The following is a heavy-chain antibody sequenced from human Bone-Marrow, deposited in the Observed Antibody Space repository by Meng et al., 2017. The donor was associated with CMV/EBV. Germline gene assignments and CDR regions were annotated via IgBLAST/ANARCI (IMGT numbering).Heavy chain of an antibody. CDR1: GFTFSNYW. D-gene: IGHD2-2*01. Sequence: GESLKISCAASGFTFSNYWMHWVRQAPGKGLEWVSYISSSGSTIYYADSVKGRFTISRDNAKNSLYLQMNSLRAEDTAVYYCARGTGWVVAPVDYWGQGTLVTVSS. CDR2: ISSSGSTI. V-gene: IGHV3-48*04. CDR3: ARGTGWVVAPVDY. J-gene: IGHJ4*02.